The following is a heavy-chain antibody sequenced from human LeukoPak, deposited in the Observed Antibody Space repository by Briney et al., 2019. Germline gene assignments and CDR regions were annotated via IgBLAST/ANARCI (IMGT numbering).Heavy chain of an antibody. D-gene: IGHD5-12*01. CDR2: ISGSSGTT. CDR1: GFTFSTYD. Sequence: GGSLRLSCAASGFTFSTYDMSWVRQTPGKELEWVSGISGSSGTTYYADSVKGRFTISRDNSKNTLDLQMHSLRAEDTAIYFCAKGGSFSFDIWGQGTKVTVSS. V-gene: IGHV3-23*01. J-gene: IGHJ3*02. CDR3: AKGGSFSFDI.